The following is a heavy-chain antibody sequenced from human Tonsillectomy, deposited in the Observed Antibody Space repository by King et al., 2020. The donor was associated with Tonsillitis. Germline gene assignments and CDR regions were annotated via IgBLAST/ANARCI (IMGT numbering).Heavy chain of an antibody. J-gene: IGHJ2*01. D-gene: IGHD6-19*01. CDR1: GFTFSRYG. V-gene: IGHV3-30*18. CDR3: AKEIKQVAGDWYFDL. CDR2: IGNDGSVT. Sequence: VQLVESGGGVVQPGRSLRLSCAASGFTFSRYGMHWVRQSPGEGLEWVAVIGNDGSVTYYADSVKGRFTLSRDNSENTLYMQMNSLGVEDTAVYYCAKEIKQVAGDWYFDLWGRGTLVSVSS.